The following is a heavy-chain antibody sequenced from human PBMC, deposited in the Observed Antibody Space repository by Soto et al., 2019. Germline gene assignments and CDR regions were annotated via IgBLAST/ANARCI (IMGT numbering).Heavy chain of an antibody. Sequence: SETLSLTCTVSGGSINSDDYYWSWIRQHPGKGLEWIGYVSYSGSTSYNPSLKSRVSISVDTSKNQFSLNLSSVTAADTAVYYCARYQVGSSGNLDFYGLDVWGLGTTVTVSS. D-gene: IGHD3-22*01. CDR3: ARYQVGSSGNLDFYGLDV. CDR1: GGSINSDDYY. J-gene: IGHJ6*02. V-gene: IGHV4-31*03. CDR2: VSYSGST.